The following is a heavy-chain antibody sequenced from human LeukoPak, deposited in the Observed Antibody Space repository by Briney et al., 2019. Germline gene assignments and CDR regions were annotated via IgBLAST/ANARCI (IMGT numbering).Heavy chain of an antibody. V-gene: IGHV1-24*01. Sequence: ASVKVSCKVSGYTLTELSMHWVRQAPGKGLEWMGAFDPEDGETIYAQKFQGRVTMTEDTSTDTAYMELSSLRSEDTAVYYCATDQYYYGSGSTRFDYWGQGTLVTVSS. CDR2: FDPEDGET. CDR1: GYTLTELS. D-gene: IGHD3-10*01. J-gene: IGHJ4*02. CDR3: ATDQYYYGSGSTRFDY.